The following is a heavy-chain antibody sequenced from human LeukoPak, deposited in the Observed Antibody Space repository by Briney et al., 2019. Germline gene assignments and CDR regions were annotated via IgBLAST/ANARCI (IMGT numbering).Heavy chain of an antibody. CDR1: GYTFTGYY. D-gene: IGHD3-3*01. CDR2: INPNSGGT. J-gene: IGHJ4*02. CDR3: ARGYDFWSGYYTGEDFDY. Sequence: VASVKVSCKASGYTFTGYYMHWVRQAPGQGLEWMGWINPNSGGTNYAQKFQGWVTMTRDTSISTAYMELSRLRSDDTAVYYCARGYDFWSGYYTGEDFDYWGQGTLVTVSS. V-gene: IGHV1-2*04.